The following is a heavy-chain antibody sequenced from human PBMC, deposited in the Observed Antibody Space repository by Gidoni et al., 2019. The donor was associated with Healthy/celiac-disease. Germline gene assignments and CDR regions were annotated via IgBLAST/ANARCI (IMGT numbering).Heavy chain of an antibody. CDR3: ARIVSPYYYGSGKFLNAFDI. CDR1: GFSLSNARMG. J-gene: IGHJ3*02. Sequence: QVTLKESGPVLVKPTETFTLTCTVSGFSLSNARMGVSWIRQPPGKALEWLAHILSNDEKSYSTSLKSRLTISKDTSKSQVVLTMTNMDPVYTATYYCARIVSPYYYGSGKFLNAFDIWGQGTMVTVSS. D-gene: IGHD3-10*01. CDR2: ILSNDEK. V-gene: IGHV2-26*01.